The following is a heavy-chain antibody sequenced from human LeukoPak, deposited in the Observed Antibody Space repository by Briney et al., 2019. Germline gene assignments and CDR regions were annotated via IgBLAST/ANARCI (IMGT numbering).Heavy chain of an antibody. CDR2: MNPNSGNT. D-gene: IGHD2-15*01. J-gene: IGHJ6*02. CDR1: GYTFTSYD. Sequence: ASVKVSCKASGYTFTSYDINWVRQATGQGLEWMGWMNPNSGNTGYAQKFQGRVTMTRNTSISTAYMELSSLRSDDTAVYYCARDSLYCSGGSCYFRYYYGMDVWGQGTTVTVSS. V-gene: IGHV1-8*01. CDR3: ARDSLYCSGGSCYFRYYYGMDV.